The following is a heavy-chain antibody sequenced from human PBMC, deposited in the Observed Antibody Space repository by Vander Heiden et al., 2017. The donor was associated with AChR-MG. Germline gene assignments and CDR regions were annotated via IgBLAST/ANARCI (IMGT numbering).Heavy chain of an antibody. D-gene: IGHD4-17*01. CDR1: GGTFSSHA. J-gene: IGHJ6*02. CDR3: ARATTLSTVTTWDPRDYYYYGMDV. CDR2: IIPIVGTA. V-gene: IGHV1-69*01. Sequence: QVQLVQSGAEVKKPGSSVKVPCKASGGTFSSHATTWVRQPPGQGLEWMGGIIPIVGTANYAQKFQGRVTITADESTSTAYMELSSLRTEDTAVYYCARATTLSTVTTWDPRDYYYYGMDVWGQGTTVTVSS.